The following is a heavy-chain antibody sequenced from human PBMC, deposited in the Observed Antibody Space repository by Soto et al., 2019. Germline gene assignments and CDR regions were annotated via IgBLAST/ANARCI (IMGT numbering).Heavy chain of an antibody. V-gene: IGHV1-18*04. CDR2: ITAHNGNT. CDR3: GRTVGLSHGMDV. CDR1: GNIFPTNG. D-gene: IGHD1-26*01. J-gene: IGHJ6*02. Sequence: ASVKLSCKAPGNIFPTNGITWVRQAPGQGIKWMGWITAHNGNTNYAQKLQGRVTMSTDTSTNTAYMELRCLRSDDTAVYYCGRTVGLSHGMDVWG.